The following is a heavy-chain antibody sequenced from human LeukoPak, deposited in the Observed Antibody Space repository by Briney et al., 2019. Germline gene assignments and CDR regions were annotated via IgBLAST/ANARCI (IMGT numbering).Heavy chain of an antibody. D-gene: IGHD6-13*01. J-gene: IGHJ4*02. Sequence: GSLRLSCAASGVSFSSNGMGWVRQAPGQGLEWVSAISGSGATTYYADSVKGRFTISRDNSKNTLYLQMNSLRGEDTAVYYCAKAGYSSSWPFDSWGQGTLVTVPP. CDR3: AKAGYSSSWPFDS. V-gene: IGHV3-23*01. CDR1: GVSFSSNG. CDR2: ISGSGATT.